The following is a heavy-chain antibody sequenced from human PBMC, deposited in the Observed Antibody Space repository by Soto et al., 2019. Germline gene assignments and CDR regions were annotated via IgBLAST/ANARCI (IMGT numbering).Heavy chain of an antibody. D-gene: IGHD3-3*01. J-gene: IGHJ4*01. CDR3: ARSLTSFGVVARFDK. CDR1: QFTFSDYA. V-gene: IGHV3-30-3*01. CDR2: ISYDGTNK. Sequence: QVQLMESGGGVVQPGRSLRLSCAASQFTFSDYAMQWVRQAPGKGLEWVAGISYDGTNKYYADSMKGRFTISRDNSKNPLYLEMNSLRVEDTAVYYCARSLTSFGVVARFDKWGHGTPVTVSS.